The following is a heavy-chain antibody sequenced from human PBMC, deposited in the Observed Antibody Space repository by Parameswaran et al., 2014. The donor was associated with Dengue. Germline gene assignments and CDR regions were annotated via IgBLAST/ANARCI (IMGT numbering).Heavy chain of an antibody. J-gene: IGHJ4*02. Sequence: VRQMPGKGLEWIGEINHSGSTNYNPSLKSRVTISVDTSKNQFSLKLSSVTAADTAVYYCARAPAEFYDYVWGSYRYTGQGAPFDYWGQGTLVTVSS. V-gene: IGHV4-34*01. D-gene: IGHD3-16*02. CDR2: INHSGST. CDR3: ARAPAEFYDYVWGSYRYTGQGAPFDY.